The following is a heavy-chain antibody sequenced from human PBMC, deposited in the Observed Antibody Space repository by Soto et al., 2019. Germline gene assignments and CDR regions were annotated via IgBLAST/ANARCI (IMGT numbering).Heavy chain of an antibody. CDR3: AQDTSRVTILGGFDY. CDR1: GFTFSDYG. CDR2: VSYDGYNK. Sequence: QVQLVESGGGVVQPGRSLRLSCAASGFTFSDYGMHWVRQAPGKGLEWVAVVSYDGYNKYYADSVKGRFTVSRDNSKNTLYLQMGSLRVEDTAVYYCAQDTSRVTILGGFDYWGQGTLVNVSS. D-gene: IGHD3-10*01. V-gene: IGHV3-30*18. J-gene: IGHJ4*02.